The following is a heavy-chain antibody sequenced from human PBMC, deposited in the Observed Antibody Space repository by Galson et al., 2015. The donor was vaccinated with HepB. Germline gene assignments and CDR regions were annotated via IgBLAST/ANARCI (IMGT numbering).Heavy chain of an antibody. CDR1: GYTFNSYG. CDR3: ARDFSPLYGDYVVNCFDP. CDR2: ISVYNGNT. D-gene: IGHD4-17*01. V-gene: IGHV1-18*01. J-gene: IGHJ5*02. Sequence: SVKVSCKASGYTFNSYGINWVRQAPGQGLEWMGWISVYNGNTKYAQRLQGRVTMTTDTSTTTAYMELRSLRSDDTAVYYCARDFSPLYGDYVVNCFDPWGQGTLVTVSS.